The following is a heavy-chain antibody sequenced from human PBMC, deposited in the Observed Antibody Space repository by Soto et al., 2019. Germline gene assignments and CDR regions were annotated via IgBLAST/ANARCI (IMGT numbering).Heavy chain of an antibody. D-gene: IGHD3-16*01. CDR1: GYSISSGYY. Sequence: SETLSLTCAVSGYSISSGYYRGWIRQPPGKGLEWIGSIYHSGSTYYNPSLKSRVTISVDTSKNQFSLKLSAVTAADTAVYYCARDFPYDYVWGSYHNYFYYWGQGTLVTVS. V-gene: IGHV4-38-2*02. CDR3: ARDFPYDYVWGSYHNYFYY. J-gene: IGHJ4*02. CDR2: IYHSGST.